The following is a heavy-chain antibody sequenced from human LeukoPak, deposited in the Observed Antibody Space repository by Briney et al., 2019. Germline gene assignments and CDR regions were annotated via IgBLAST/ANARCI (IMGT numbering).Heavy chain of an antibody. D-gene: IGHD4-23*01. J-gene: IGHJ5*02. Sequence: TSETLSLTCTVSGGSISSSSYYWGWIRQPPGKGLEWIGSIYYSGSTYYNPSFKSRVTISVDTSKNQFSLKLSSVTAADTAVYYCARSLTTVVTPYWFDPWGQGTLVTVSS. V-gene: IGHV4-39*01. CDR1: GGSISSSSYY. CDR2: IYYSGST. CDR3: ARSLTTVVTPYWFDP.